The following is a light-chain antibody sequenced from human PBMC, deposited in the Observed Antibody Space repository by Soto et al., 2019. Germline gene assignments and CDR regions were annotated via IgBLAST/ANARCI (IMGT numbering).Light chain of an antibody. CDR2: AAS. V-gene: IGKV3-20*01. CDR1: QSVRSNY. Sequence: EIVLTQSPGTLYLSPGERATLSCRASQSVRSNYLAWYPQKRGQAPRLLIYAASARATGIPDRFSGSGSGTDFTLTISRLEPEDFAVYYCQQYGSSSIPFGQGTRLEIK. CDR3: QQYGSSSIP. J-gene: IGKJ5*01.